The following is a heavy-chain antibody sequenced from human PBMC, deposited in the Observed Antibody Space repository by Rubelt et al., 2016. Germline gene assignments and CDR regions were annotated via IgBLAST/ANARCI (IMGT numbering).Heavy chain of an antibody. Sequence: VQVVESGGGVVQPGRSLRLSCVASGFTFSTYGLNWVRQAPGKGLGWLSYVSSIRNIIHLADSVKGRCTTSRDNAKNSLYVQMNGLRAEDTAVYYCRYFGDRADYWGQGTLVTVSS. D-gene: IGHD3-10*01. V-gene: IGHV3-48*04. J-gene: IGHJ4*02. CDR3: RYFGDRADY. CDR1: GFTFSTYG. CDR2: VSSIRNII.